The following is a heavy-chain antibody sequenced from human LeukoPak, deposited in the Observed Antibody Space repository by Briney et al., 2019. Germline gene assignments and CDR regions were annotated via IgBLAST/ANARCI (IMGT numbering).Heavy chain of an antibody. J-gene: IGHJ4*02. CDR2: IRYDGSNK. CDR1: GFTFSSYG. V-gene: IGHV3-30*02. Sequence: VQPGGSLRLSCAASGFTFSSYGMHWVRRAPGKGLEWVAFIRYDGSNKYYADSVKGRFTISRDNSKNTLYLQMNSLRAEDTAVYYCAKGGRYSSSLLDYWGQGTLVTVSS. CDR3: AKGGRYSSSLLDY. D-gene: IGHD6-13*01.